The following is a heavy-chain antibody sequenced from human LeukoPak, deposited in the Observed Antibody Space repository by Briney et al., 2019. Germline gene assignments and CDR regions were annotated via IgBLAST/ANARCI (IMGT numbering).Heavy chain of an antibody. CDR2: ISDSGDST. CDR1: GFTFSNFG. D-gene: IGHD3-10*01. Sequence: QAGGSLRLSCAASGFTFSNFGISWVRQAQGQGLDCVSAISDSGDSTYYADSVKGRFTVSRDNSKNTLYLQMNSLRAEDTAVYYCAKTAASLLWFVAHWFDPWGQGTLVTVSS. CDR3: AKTAASLLWFVAHWFDP. J-gene: IGHJ5*02. V-gene: IGHV3-23*01.